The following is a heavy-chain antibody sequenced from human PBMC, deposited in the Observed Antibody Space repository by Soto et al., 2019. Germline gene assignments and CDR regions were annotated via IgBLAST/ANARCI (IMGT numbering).Heavy chain of an antibody. V-gene: IGHV3-23*01. CDR3: AKNRPGSRFCSGRTCEYYFDS. CDR1: GFTFSGFA. J-gene: IGHJ4*02. Sequence: VGALGLSCAASGFTFSGFAMSWVRQAPGKGLEWISLISGSGGNTYYADSVKGRFTISRDNSKSTLYVQMDSLRAEDAAIYFCAKNRPGSRFCSGRTCEYYFDSWGQGTLVTVSS. D-gene: IGHD2-15*01. CDR2: ISGSGGNT.